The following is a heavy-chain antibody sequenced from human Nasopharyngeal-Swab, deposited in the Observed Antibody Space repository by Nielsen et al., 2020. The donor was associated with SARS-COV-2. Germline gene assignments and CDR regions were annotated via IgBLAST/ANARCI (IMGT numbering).Heavy chain of an antibody. CDR1: GYSFTSYW. V-gene: IGHV5-10-1*01. Sequence: GGSLRLSCKGSGYSFTSYWISWVRQMPGKGLEWMGRIDPSDSYTNYSPSFQGHVTISAGKSISTAYLQWSSLKASDTAMYYCARPPAYSSGLFDYWGQGTLVTVSS. J-gene: IGHJ4*02. CDR2: IDPSDSYT. D-gene: IGHD6-19*01. CDR3: ARPPAYSSGLFDY.